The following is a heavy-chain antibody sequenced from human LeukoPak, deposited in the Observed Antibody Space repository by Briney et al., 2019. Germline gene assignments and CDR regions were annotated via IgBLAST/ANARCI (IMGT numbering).Heavy chain of an antibody. Sequence: GALRLSCAASGFTFSTYTIDWVRQAPGKGLEWVSSITGSSTYIFYADSVKGRFTVSRDNAKNSLFLQMNSLRAEDTAVYYCAREAGYCSSTSCEEDYYYFYMDVWGKGTTVTVSS. CDR3: AREAGYCSSTSCEEDYYYFYMDV. D-gene: IGHD2-2*03. J-gene: IGHJ6*03. CDR1: GFTFSTYT. CDR2: ITGSSTYI. V-gene: IGHV3-21*01.